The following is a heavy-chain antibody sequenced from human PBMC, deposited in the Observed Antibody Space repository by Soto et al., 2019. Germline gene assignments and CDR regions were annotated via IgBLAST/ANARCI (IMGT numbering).Heavy chain of an antibody. CDR1: GFTFGDYW. Sequence: GGSLRLSCAASGFTFGDYWMHWVRQPPGKGPEWVSRMTGDGRTTQYADSVKGRFTASRDNAKSTLYLQMNSLRAEDTAVYYCATAEVDYWGPGTLVTAPQ. CDR3: ATAEVDY. J-gene: IGHJ4*02. CDR2: MTGDGRTT. V-gene: IGHV3-74*03.